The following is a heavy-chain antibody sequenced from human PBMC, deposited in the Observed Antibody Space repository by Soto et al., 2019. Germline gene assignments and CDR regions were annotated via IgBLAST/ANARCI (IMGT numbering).Heavy chain of an antibody. CDR1: GFTFSSYG. Sequence: QVQLVESGGGVVQPGRSLRLSCAASGFTFSSYGMHWVRQAPGKGLEWVAVISYDGSKKYYADSVKGRFTISRDNSKNALYLPMNRLRAEDTAVYYCATPQGGWYPPFDYWGQGTLVTVSS. J-gene: IGHJ4*02. V-gene: IGHV3-30*03. CDR3: ATPQGGWYPPFDY. D-gene: IGHD6-19*01. CDR2: ISYDGSKK.